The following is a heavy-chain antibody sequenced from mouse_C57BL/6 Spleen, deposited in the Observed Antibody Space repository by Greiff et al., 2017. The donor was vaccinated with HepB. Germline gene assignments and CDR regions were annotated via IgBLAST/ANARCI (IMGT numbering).Heavy chain of an antibody. D-gene: IGHD1-2*01. Sequence: EVQLQESGPGLVKPSQSLSLTCTVTGYSITSGYGWTWIRQFPGNKLEWMGYISYSGSTNYNPSLKSRISIPRDTSKNQFFLQLNSVTTEDTATYYCARTARIKYWGQGTTLTVSS. CDR1: GYSITSGYG. CDR2: ISYSGST. CDR3: ARTARIKY. J-gene: IGHJ2*01. V-gene: IGHV3-2*02.